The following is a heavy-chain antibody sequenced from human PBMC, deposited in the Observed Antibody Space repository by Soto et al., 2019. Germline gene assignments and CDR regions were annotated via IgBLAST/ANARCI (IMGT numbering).Heavy chain of an antibody. J-gene: IGHJ6*02. D-gene: IGHD6-6*01. CDR2: ISAYNGNT. Sequence: QVQLVQSGAEVKKPGASVKVSCKASGYTFTSYGISWVRQAPGQGLEWMGWISAYNGNTNYAQKLQGRVTMTTDTSTSTAYIELRSLRSDDTAVYYCAREYSSSSLPNYYYGMDVWGQGTTVTVSS. CDR3: AREYSSSSLPNYYYGMDV. CDR1: GYTFTSYG. V-gene: IGHV1-18*01.